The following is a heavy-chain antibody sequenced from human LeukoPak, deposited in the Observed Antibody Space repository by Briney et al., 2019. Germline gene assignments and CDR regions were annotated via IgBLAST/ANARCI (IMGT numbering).Heavy chain of an antibody. Sequence: GASVKVSCKASGYTFTGYYMHRVRQAPGQGLEWMGWINPNSGGTNYAQKFQGRVTMTRDTSISTAYMELSRLRSDDTAVYYCARGHDSSGYWGDYYYGMDVWGQGTTVTVSS. D-gene: IGHD3-22*01. V-gene: IGHV1-2*02. J-gene: IGHJ6*02. CDR2: INPNSGGT. CDR1: GYTFTGYY. CDR3: ARGHDSSGYWGDYYYGMDV.